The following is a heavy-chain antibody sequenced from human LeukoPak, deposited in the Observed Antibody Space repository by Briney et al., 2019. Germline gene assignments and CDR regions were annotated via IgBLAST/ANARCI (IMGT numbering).Heavy chain of an antibody. CDR1: GFTFSYYG. CDR3: ANQCGGSDWFDAFDI. Sequence: QPGGSLRLSCAASGFTFSYYGLHWVRQGPGKGLEWVAVISYDGSNKYYADSVKGRFTISRDNSKNTLYLQMNSLRAEDTAVYYCANQCGGSDWFDAFDIWGQGTMVTVSS. V-gene: IGHV3-30*18. J-gene: IGHJ3*02. D-gene: IGHD6-19*01. CDR2: ISYDGSNK.